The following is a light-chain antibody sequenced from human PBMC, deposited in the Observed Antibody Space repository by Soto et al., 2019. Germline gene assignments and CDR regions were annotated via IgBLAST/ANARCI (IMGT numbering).Light chain of an antibody. J-gene: IGKJ1*01. V-gene: IGKV1-5*01. CDR1: RSISNS. Sequence: DIQMTQSPSTLSASVGDRVTITCRASRSISNSLAWYQQKPGKAPKLLISDDSTLESGIPSRFSGSGSGTEFTLTISSLQSEDFAVYYCQQYNNWPGTFGQGTKVDIK. CDR2: DDS. CDR3: QQYNNWPGT.